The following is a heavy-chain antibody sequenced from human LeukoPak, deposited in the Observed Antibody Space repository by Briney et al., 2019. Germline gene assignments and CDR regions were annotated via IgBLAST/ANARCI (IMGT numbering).Heavy chain of an antibody. D-gene: IGHD2-15*01. CDR2: ISASGGST. V-gene: IGHV3-23*01. J-gene: IGHJ4*02. CDR1: GXTFSSYA. Sequence: PGGSLRLSCAASGXTFSSYAMTWVRQAPGKGLDWVSTISASGGSTYYADSVKGRFTISRGNSKNTLYLQMDSLRAEDTAVYYCATDSLYCSGDSCSSFWGQGTLVTVSS. CDR3: ATDSLYCSGDSCSSF.